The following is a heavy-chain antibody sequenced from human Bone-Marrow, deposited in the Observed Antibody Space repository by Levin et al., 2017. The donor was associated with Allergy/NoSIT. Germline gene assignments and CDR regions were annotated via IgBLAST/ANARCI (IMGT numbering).Heavy chain of an antibody. V-gene: IGHV1-18*01. D-gene: IGHD3-3*01. CDR3: ARVARDAFGVVVEYYHYMDV. Sequence: ASVKVSCKASGYSFTNYGISWVRQAPGQGFEWMGWINVENGNTNYGQKFQGRVSMTTDTSTSTVYMELSSLRSDDTAVYYCARVARDAFGVVVEYYHYMDVWGKGTTVTVSS. J-gene: IGHJ6*03. CDR2: INVENGNT. CDR1: GYSFTNYG.